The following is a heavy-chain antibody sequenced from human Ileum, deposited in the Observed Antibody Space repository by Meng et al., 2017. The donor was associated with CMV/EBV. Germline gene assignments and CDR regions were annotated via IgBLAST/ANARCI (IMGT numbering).Heavy chain of an antibody. CDR2: IHHNGES. CDR3: SRHFSVGGSYHEDY. V-gene: IGHV4-59*08. J-gene: IGHJ4*02. D-gene: IGHD4-23*01. CDR1: GASISAHY. Sequence: QVQLQESGPGLVKPSETVSLTCTVSGASISAHYWSWIRQPPGKGLEYIGYIHHNGESVYKSSFRGRVAISMDTSKNQFSLTLNSVTAADTAVYYCSRHFSVGGSYHEDYWGQGTLVTVSS.